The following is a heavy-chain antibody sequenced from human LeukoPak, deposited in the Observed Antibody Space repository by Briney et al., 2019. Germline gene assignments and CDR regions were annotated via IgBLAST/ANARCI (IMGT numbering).Heavy chain of an antibody. Sequence: GGSLRLSCAASGFTVSSNYMSWVRQAPWKGLEWVSVIYSGGSTYYADSVKGRFTISRDNSKNTLYLQMDSLRAEDTAVYYCAREAATYSSSWYFDYWGQGTLVTVSS. D-gene: IGHD6-13*01. V-gene: IGHV3-53*01. CDR1: GFTVSSNY. J-gene: IGHJ4*02. CDR3: AREAATYSSSWYFDY. CDR2: IYSGGST.